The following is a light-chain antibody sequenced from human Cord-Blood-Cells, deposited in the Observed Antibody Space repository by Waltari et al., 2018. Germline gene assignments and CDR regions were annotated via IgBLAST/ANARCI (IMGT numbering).Light chain of an antibody. CDR2: GAS. Sequence: EIVMTQSPATLSVSPGERATLSCRASQSVSSNLAWYQQKPGQAPRLLIYGASTRANCIPARFSGSGSGTEFTLTISSLQSEDFAVYYCQQYNNWPYTFGQGTKLEIK. CDR1: QSVSSN. CDR3: QQYNNWPYT. J-gene: IGKJ2*01. V-gene: IGKV3-15*01.